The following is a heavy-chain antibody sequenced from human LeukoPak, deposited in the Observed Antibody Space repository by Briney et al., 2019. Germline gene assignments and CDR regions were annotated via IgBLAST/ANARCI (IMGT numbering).Heavy chain of an antibody. V-gene: IGHV3-48*03. Sequence: GGSLRLSCAASGFIFSSYEMNWVRQAPGKGLEWVSYISSSGSTKYYADSVKGRFTISRDNAKNSLYLQMNSLRAEDTAVYYCAELGITMIGGVWGKGTTVTISS. CDR2: ISSSGSTK. CDR1: GFIFSSYE. CDR3: AELGITMIGGV. J-gene: IGHJ6*04. D-gene: IGHD3-10*02.